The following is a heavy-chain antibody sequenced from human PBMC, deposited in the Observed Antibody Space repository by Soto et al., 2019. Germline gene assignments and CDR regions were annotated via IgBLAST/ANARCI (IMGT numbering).Heavy chain of an antibody. Sequence: QVQLVPSGAAVKKPGSSVKVSCKASGGTFSSYALSWVRQAPGQGLEWLGGIIPVCGTANYAQKIHGRVTITADDSTHTASVALSSLSPEDTAVYYCASGEEGGSYYPKHGFDRWGQGTMVPVSS. CDR3: ASGEEGGSYYPKHGFDR. J-gene: IGHJ3*01. V-gene: IGHV1-69*01. CDR1: GGTFSSYA. D-gene: IGHD1-26*01. CDR2: IIPVCGTA.